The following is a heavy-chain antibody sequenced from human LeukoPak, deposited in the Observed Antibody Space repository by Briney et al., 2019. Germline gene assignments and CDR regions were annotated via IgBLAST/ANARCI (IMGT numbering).Heavy chain of an antibody. CDR1: GFTFSTYW. Sequence: GGSLRLSCAASGFTFSTYWMSWVRQSPGKGLEWVANIKQDGSDKYYLDSVKGRFTISRDSAKNSLYLQMNSLRAEDTAVYYCARERTSLFDYWGQGTLVTVSS. D-gene: IGHD1-7*01. J-gene: IGHJ4*02. V-gene: IGHV3-7*01. CDR2: IKQDGSDK. CDR3: ARERTSLFDY.